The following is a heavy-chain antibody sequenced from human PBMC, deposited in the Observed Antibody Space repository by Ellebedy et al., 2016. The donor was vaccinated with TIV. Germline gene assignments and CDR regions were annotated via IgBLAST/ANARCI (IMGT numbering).Heavy chain of an antibody. Sequence: MPSETLSLTCGVYGGSFSAYYWSWIRQSPGKGLEWIGEINQSGTTNYSPSLKSRVTISRDTSKNQFSLRLTSVTAADAGVYYCARGAYGHTFGYGPTKNKWFDPWGQGTLVAVSS. CDR3: ARGAYGHTFGYGPTKNKWFDP. V-gene: IGHV4-34*01. D-gene: IGHD5-18*01. CDR1: GGSFSAYY. J-gene: IGHJ5*02. CDR2: INQSGTT.